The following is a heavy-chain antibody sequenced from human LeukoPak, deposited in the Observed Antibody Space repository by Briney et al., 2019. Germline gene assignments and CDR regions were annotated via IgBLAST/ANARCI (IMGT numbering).Heavy chain of an antibody. J-gene: IGHJ4*02. CDR2: ISWDGGST. V-gene: IGHV3-43*01. CDR3: AKESLLAAAGTGLDY. CDR1: GFTFDDYT. D-gene: IGHD6-13*01. Sequence: PGWSLRLSCAASGFTFDDYTMHWVRQAPGKGLEWVSLISWDGGSTYYADSVKGRFTISRDNSKNSLYLQMNSLRTEDTALYYCAKESLLAAAGTGLDYWGQGTLVTVSS.